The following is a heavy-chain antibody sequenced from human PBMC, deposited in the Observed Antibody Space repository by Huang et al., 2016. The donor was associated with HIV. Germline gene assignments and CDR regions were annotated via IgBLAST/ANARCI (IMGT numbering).Heavy chain of an antibody. D-gene: IGHD5-18*01. CDR2: INPLHDTT. CDR1: GGTVSSFS. CDR3: ARGVGNSNRGFDI. Sequence: QVQLVQSGAEMKKSGSSVKVSCKASGGTVSSFSFTWVRQAPGHGLEWMGGINPLHDTTDLAQKFRGRVTLTADESTNTAFMELGGLTSQDTAVYYCARGVGNSNRGFDIWGQGTLVTVS. J-gene: IGHJ4*02. V-gene: IGHV1-69*13.